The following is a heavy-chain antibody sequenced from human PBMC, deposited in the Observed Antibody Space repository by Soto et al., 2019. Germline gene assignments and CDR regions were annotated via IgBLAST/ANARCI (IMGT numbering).Heavy chain of an antibody. CDR3: ARDRGPSSGYYPYWFDP. CDR2: IIPIFGTA. Sequence: QVQLVQSGAEVKKPGSSVKVSCKASGGTFSSYAISWVRQAPGQGLEWMGEIIPIFGTANYAQKFQGRVTITAAESTSTAYMELSSLRSEDTAVYYCARDRGPSSGYYPYWFDPWGPGTLVTVSS. D-gene: IGHD3-22*01. J-gene: IGHJ5*02. V-gene: IGHV1-69*12. CDR1: GGTFSSYA.